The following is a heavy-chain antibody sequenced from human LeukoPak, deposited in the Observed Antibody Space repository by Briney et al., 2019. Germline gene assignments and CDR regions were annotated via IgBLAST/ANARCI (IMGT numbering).Heavy chain of an antibody. CDR2: ISWNSGTI. D-gene: IGHD2-15*01. J-gene: IGHJ4*02. V-gene: IGHV3-9*01. Sequence: GGSLRLSCAASGFTFDDYAMHWVRQAPGKGLEWVSGISWNSGTIDYADSVKGRFTISRDNAKNSLYLQMDSLRAEDTALYYCARIDCSGGSCYSYFDYWGQGTLVTVSS. CDR1: GFTFDDYA. CDR3: ARIDCSGGSCYSYFDY.